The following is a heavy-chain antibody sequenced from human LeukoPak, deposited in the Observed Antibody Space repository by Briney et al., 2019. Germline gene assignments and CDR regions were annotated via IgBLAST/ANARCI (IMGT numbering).Heavy chain of an antibody. V-gene: IGHV4-4*09. J-gene: IGHJ4*02. CDR3: GTAMVGGYFDY. Sequence: SETLSLTCTVSGGSISSYYWSWIRQPPGKGLEWIGYIYTSGSTNYNPSLKSRVTISVDTSKNQFSLKLSSVTAADTAVYYCGTAMVGGYFDYWGRGTLVTVS. D-gene: IGHD5-18*01. CDR1: GGSISSYY. CDR2: IYTSGST.